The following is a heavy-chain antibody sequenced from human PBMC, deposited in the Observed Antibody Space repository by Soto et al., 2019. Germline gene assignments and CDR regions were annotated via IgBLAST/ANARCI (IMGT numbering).Heavy chain of an antibody. CDR3: ARDSSEVLWFGNHGMDV. V-gene: IGHV3-48*02. D-gene: IGHD3-10*01. CDR2: ISSSSSTI. CDR1: GFTFSSYS. J-gene: IGHJ6*02. Sequence: HPGGSLRLSCAASGFTFSSYSMNWVRQAPGKGLEWVSYISSSSSTIYYADSVKGRFTISRDNAKNSLYLQMNSLRDEDTAVYYCARDSSEVLWFGNHGMDVWGQGTTVTVSS.